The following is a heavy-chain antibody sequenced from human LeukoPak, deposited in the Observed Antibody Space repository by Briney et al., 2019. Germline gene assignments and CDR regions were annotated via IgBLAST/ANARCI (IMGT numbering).Heavy chain of an antibody. CDR1: GGSISSSSYY. D-gene: IGHD6-19*01. CDR3: ARVASSGWYEMDY. Sequence: SEILSLTCTVSGGSISSSSYYWGWIRQPPGKGLEWIGSIYYSGSTYYNPSLKSRVTISVDTSKNQFSLKLSSVTAADTAVYYCARVASSGWYEMDYWGQGTLVTVSS. V-gene: IGHV4-39*07. J-gene: IGHJ4*02. CDR2: IYYSGST.